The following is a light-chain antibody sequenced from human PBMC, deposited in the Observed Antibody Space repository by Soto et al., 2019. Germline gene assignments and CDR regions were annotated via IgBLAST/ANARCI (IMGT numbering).Light chain of an antibody. V-gene: IGKV3-20*01. J-gene: IGKJ1*01. CDR1: QSVSCSY. CDR2: GAS. CDR3: QQYGSSGAT. Sequence: EIVLTQSPGTLSLSPGERDTLSCRASQSVSCSYLAWYQQKPGQAPRLLIYGASSRATGISGRFSGSGSGTDFTLTISRLEPEDFAVYYCQQYGSSGATFGQGTKVDIK.